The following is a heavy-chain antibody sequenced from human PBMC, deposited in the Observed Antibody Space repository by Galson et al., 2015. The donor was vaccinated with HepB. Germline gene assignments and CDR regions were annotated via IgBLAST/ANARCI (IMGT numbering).Heavy chain of an antibody. CDR1: GGTFSNYA. J-gene: IGHJ4*02. Sequence: SAKVSCKASGGTFSNYAISWVRQAPGQGLEWMGRIISILDSTNYAQNFQGRVTITADKSTNTAYMELSILRSEDTAVYYCARVLGRREGPFDYWGQGTLVTVSS. CDR3: ARVLGRREGPFDY. CDR2: IISILDST. D-gene: IGHD1-1*01. V-gene: IGHV1-69*04.